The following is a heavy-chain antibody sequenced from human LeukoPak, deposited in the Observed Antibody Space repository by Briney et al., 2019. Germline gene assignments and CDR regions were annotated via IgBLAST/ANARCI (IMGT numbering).Heavy chain of an antibody. Sequence: GGSLRLSCAASGFTFSSYEMNWVRQAPGTGLEWVSYISNSGSTIYYADSVKGRFTISRDNAKNSLYLQMNSLRAEDTAVYYCAELGITMIGGVWGKGTTVTISS. CDR1: GFTFSSYE. D-gene: IGHD3-10*02. CDR3: AELGITMIGGV. CDR2: ISNSGSTI. V-gene: IGHV3-48*03. J-gene: IGHJ6*04.